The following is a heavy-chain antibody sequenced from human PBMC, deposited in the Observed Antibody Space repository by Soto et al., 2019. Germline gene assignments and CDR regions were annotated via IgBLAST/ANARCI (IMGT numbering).Heavy chain of an antibody. V-gene: IGHV3-53*01. CDR3: ATWHEREHAFDV. D-gene: IGHD1-1*01. CDR2: LYDVDGS. J-gene: IGHJ3*01. CDR1: GLTISGKKY. Sequence: DVQLVESGGGLIQPGESLRLSCAAFGLTISGKKYVAWVRQAPGKGLEWVSALYDVDGSFYADSVTGRFPTSSDRFKTPVYLQRNALRPDDPAVYYCATWHEREHAFDVWGQGTTVTISS.